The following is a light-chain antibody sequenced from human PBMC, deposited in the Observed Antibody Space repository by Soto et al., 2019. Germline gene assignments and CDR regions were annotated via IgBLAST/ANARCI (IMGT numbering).Light chain of an antibody. CDR3: QKYNSAPLT. Sequence: ELVMTQSPATLSVSPGERATLSCRASQSVSSNLAWYQQKPGQAPRLLIFGASTRATGIPARFSGSGSGTEFTLTISSLQPEDVAAYYCQKYNSAPLTFGGGTKV. CDR2: GAS. V-gene: IGKV3-15*01. CDR1: QSVSSN. J-gene: IGKJ4*01.